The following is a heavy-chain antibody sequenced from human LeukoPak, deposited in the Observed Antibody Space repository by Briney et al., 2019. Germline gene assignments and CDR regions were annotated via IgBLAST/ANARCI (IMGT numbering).Heavy chain of an antibody. CDR2: IYYSGST. J-gene: IGHJ4*02. CDR3: ARGRPYGDYFDY. V-gene: IGHV4-30-4*07. Sequence: SETLSLTCVVSGDSISSGGYAWTWIRQPPGKGLEWIGHIYYSGSTYYNPSLKSRVTISVDTSKNQFSLKLSSMTAADTAVYFCARGRPYGDYFDYWGQGTLVTVSS. D-gene: IGHD4-17*01. CDR1: GDSISSGGYA.